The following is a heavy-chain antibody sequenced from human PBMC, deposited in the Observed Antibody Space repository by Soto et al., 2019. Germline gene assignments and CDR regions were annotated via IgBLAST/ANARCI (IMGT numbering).Heavy chain of an antibody. J-gene: IGHJ4*02. CDR2: ISGTSDYI. Sequence: PGGSLRLSCAASGFTFSDYYMNWVRQAPGKRLEWVSSISGTSDYIDYADAVKGRFTISRDNAKNSLFLQMNNLTVEDTAMYYCASYHFDNIGYQADYWGPGTLVTVSS. D-gene: IGHD3-22*01. CDR1: GFTFSDYY. CDR3: ASYHFDNIGYQADY. V-gene: IGHV3-21*04.